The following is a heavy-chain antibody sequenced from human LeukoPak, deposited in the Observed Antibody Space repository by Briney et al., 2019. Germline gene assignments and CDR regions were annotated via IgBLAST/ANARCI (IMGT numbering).Heavy chain of an antibody. V-gene: IGHV3-53*01. CDR1: GFTVSSNY. CDR3: ARGIGGSRAFDI. J-gene: IGHJ3*02. CDR2: IYSGGTT. Sequence: GGSLRLSCAASGFTVSSNYMSWVRQAPGKGLEWVSVIYSGGTTYYADSVKGRFTISRDNAKKTVHLQMNSLRLEDTAVYYCARGIGGSRAFDIWGLGTMVTVSS. D-gene: IGHD2-15*01.